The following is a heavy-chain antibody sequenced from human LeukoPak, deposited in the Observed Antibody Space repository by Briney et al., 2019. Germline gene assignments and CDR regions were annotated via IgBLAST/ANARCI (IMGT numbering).Heavy chain of an antibody. CDR2: ISYDGSNK. J-gene: IGHJ4*02. V-gene: IGHV3-30*18. D-gene: IGHD6-13*01. CDR3: AKPSLGSSRYFDY. Sequence: GGSLRLSCAASGFTFSSYGMHWVRQAPGKGLEWVAVISYDGSNKYYADSVKGRFTISRDNSKNTLYLQMNSLRAEDTAVYYCAKPSLGSSRYFDYWGQGTLVTVSS. CDR1: GFTFSSYG.